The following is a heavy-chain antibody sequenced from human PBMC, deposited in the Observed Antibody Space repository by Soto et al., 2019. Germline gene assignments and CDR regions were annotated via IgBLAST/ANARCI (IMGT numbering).Heavy chain of an antibody. CDR1: GGSISSSSYY. CDR3: ARHKYYYDSSGYYAYFDY. CDR2: IYYSGST. Sequence: PSETLSLTCTVPGGSISSSSYYWGWIRQPPGKGLEWIGSIYYSGSTYYNPSLKSRVTISVDTSKNQFSLKLSSVTAADTAVYYCARHKYYYDSSGYYAYFDYWGQGTLVTVSS. J-gene: IGHJ4*02. D-gene: IGHD3-22*01. V-gene: IGHV4-39*01.